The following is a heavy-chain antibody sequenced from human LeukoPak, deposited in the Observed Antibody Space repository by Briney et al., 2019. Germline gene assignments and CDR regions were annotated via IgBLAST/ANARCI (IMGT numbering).Heavy chain of an antibody. V-gene: IGHV3-7*01. CDR2: IKQDGSEK. CDR1: GFTFSSYW. CDR3: ARRRYSGSSQHFDY. J-gene: IGHJ4*02. D-gene: IGHD1-26*01. Sequence: GGSLRPSCAASGFTFSSYWMSWVRQAPGKGLEWVANIKQDGSEKYYVDSVKGRFTISRDNAKNSLYLQMNSLRAEDTAVYYCARRRYSGSSQHFDYWGQGTLVTVSS.